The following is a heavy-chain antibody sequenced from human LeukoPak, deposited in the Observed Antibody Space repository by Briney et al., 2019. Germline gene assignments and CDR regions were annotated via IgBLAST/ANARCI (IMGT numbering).Heavy chain of an antibody. Sequence: ASGKVSCKCSGSTFTSNGISWVRLPPGQGLEWMGWSSAYNGNTNYAQKLQGRVTMTTDTSTSTAYMELRSLRSDDTAVYYCASREDGYNTGPLDYWGQGTLVTVSS. D-gene: IGHD5-24*01. CDR1: GSTFTSNG. CDR3: ASREDGYNTGPLDY. J-gene: IGHJ4*02. CDR2: SSAYNGNT. V-gene: IGHV1-18*01.